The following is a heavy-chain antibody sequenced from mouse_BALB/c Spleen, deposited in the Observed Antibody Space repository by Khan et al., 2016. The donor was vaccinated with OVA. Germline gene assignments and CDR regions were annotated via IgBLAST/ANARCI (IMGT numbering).Heavy chain of an antibody. CDR2: IHPSDSET. V-gene: IGHV1-61*01. D-gene: IGHD1-2*01. J-gene: IGHJ1*01. Sequence: QVQLQQSGAELVRPGASVNLSCKASGYSFTSYWMNWMKQRPGQGLEWIGIIHPSDSETRLNQKFKDKATLTVDKSSSTAYMQVSSPTSEDSAVYYWARGTTASYWYFDVWGAGTTVTVSS. CDR3: ARGTTASYWYFDV. CDR1: GYSFTSYW.